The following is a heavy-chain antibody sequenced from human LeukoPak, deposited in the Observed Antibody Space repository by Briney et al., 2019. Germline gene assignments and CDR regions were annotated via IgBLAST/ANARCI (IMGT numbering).Heavy chain of an antibody. V-gene: IGHV3-48*04. D-gene: IGHD3-10*01. Sequence: ETLSLTCTVSGGSIISSSYYWSWLRQSPGKGLEWVSYISSSSSTIYYADSVKGRFTISRDNAKNSLYLQMNSLRAEDTAVYYCARDGDYYGSGSYLPYWGQGTLVTVSS. CDR2: ISSSSSTI. CDR1: GGSIISSSYY. CDR3: ARDGDYYGSGSYLPY. J-gene: IGHJ4*02.